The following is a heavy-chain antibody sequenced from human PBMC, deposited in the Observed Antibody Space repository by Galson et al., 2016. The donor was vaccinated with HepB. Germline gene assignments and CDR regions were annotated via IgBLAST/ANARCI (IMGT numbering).Heavy chain of an antibody. Sequence: SVKVSCKASGYRGSGYYMHWVRQAPGQGLEWMGRINPSGGSTTYTQKFLGRVTMTRDMSTSTVYMELRSLRSEDTAVYYCARVKWLRSPFDMWGQGTMVTVSS. V-gene: IGHV1-46*03. D-gene: IGHD5-12*01. CDR1: GYRGSGYY. J-gene: IGHJ3*02. CDR2: INPSGGST. CDR3: ARVKWLRSPFDM.